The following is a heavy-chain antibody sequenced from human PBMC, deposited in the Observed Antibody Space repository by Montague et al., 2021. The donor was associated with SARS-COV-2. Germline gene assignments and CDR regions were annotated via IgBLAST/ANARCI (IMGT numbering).Heavy chain of an antibody. Sequence: SLRLSWAASGFTFSSYAMYWVRQAPGKGLEYVSGITSNGGSAYYADSVKGRFTISRDNSKNTLYLQMNSLRTEDTAVYHCVRDNWGFDCWGQGTLVTVSS. CDR2: ITSNGGSA. CDR1: GFTFSSYA. CDR3: VRDNWGFDC. V-gene: IGHV3-64D*09. D-gene: IGHD7-27*01. J-gene: IGHJ4*02.